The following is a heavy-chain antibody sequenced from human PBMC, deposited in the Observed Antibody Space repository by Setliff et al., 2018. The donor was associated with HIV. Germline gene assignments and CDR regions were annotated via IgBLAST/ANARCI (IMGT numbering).Heavy chain of an antibody. CDR2: IQQHGSEK. D-gene: IGHD3-10*01. CDR1: GYTFSSYW. Sequence: GGSLRLSCAASGYTFSSYWMAWVRQCPGKGLEWVANIQQHGSEKNYVDSVKGRFTISRDNAKNSMDLQMNSLRAEDTAIYYCARKLRPGHGVDVWGQGTTVTVSS. V-gene: IGHV3-7*04. CDR3: ARKLRPGHGVDV. J-gene: IGHJ6*02.